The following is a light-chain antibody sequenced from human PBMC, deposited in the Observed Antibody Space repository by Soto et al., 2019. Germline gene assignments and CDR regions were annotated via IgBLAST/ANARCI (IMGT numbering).Light chain of an antibody. Sequence: LTQPASVSGSPGQSITFSCTGTSSDIGAYNYVSWYQHHPGRAHKLMIFDVSIRPSGVSNRFSGSKSGNTASLTISGLQAEDEADYYCCSYTTSNTRVFGTGTKVTVL. CDR1: SSDIGAYNY. CDR2: DVS. V-gene: IGLV2-14*03. CDR3: CSYTTSNTRV. J-gene: IGLJ1*01.